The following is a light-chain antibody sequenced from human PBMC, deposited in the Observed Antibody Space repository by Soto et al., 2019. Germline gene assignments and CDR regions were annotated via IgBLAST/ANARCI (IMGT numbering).Light chain of an antibody. Sequence: AIRMTQSPSSFSASTGDRVTITCRASQDISSYLAWYQQKPGKAPKVLIYAASTLQSGVPSRFSGSGSGTDFTLTISCLQSEDFATYYCQQYYSYPLTFGPGTKVDIK. CDR1: QDISSY. J-gene: IGKJ3*01. CDR3: QQYYSYPLT. CDR2: AAS. V-gene: IGKV1-8*01.